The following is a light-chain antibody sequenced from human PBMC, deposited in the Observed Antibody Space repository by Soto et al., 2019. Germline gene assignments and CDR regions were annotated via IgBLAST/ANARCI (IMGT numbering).Light chain of an antibody. CDR2: EVS. CDR3: GSYTSSSSVL. CDR1: SSDVGSYNR. J-gene: IGLJ2*01. Sequence: QSALTQPPSVSGSPGQTVTISCTGTSSDVGSYNRVSWYQQPPGTAPRLMIYEVSYRPSGVPDRFSGSKSGNTASLTISGLQAEDEADYYCGSYTSSSSVLFGGRTKLTVL. V-gene: IGLV2-18*02.